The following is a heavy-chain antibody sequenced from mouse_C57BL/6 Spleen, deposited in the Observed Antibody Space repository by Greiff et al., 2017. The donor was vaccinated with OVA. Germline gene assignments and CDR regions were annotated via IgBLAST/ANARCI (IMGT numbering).Heavy chain of an antibody. V-gene: IGHV3-6*01. Sequence: EVKLQESGPGLVKPSQSLSLTCSVTGYSITSGYYWNWIRQFPGNKLEWMGYISYDGSNNYNPSLKNRISITRDTSKNQFFLKLNSVTTEDTATYYCAREATDGAYWGQGTLVTVSA. CDR1: GYSITSGYY. CDR3: AREATDGAY. D-gene: IGHD1-1*01. J-gene: IGHJ3*01. CDR2: ISYDGSN.